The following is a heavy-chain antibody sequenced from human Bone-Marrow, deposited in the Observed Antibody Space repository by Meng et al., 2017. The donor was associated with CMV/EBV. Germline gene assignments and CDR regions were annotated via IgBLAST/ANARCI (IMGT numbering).Heavy chain of an antibody. CDR3: ARRLGRTGFYYDYYGMDV. CDR1: GFTFSSYA. CDR2: IYYSGST. D-gene: IGHD3/OR15-3a*01. V-gene: IGHV4-39*01. Sequence: GSLRLSCAASGFTFSSYAMNWVRQPPGKGLEWIGSIYYSGSTNYNPYFKSRVTISVDTSKNQFSLKLSSVTAADTAVYYCARRLGRTGFYYDYYGMDVWGQGTTVTVSS. J-gene: IGHJ6*02.